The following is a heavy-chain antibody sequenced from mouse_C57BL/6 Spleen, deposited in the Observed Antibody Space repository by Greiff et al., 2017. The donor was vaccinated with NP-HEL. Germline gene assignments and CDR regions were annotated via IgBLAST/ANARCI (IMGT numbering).Heavy chain of an antibody. D-gene: IGHD1-1*01. CDR2: IGPATGNT. J-gene: IGHJ3*01. V-gene: IGHV14-3*01. CDR1: GFNIKNTY. CDR3: ARTKEFYYGSSYSWFAY. Sequence: VQLQQSVAELVRPGASVKLSCTASGFNIKNTYMHWVKQRPEQGLEWIGRIGPATGNTKYAPKFQGKATITADTSSNTAYLQLSSLTSEDTAIYYCARTKEFYYGSSYSWFAYWGQGTLVTVSA.